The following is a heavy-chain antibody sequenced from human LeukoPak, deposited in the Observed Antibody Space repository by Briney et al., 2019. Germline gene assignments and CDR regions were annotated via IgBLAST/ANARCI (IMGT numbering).Heavy chain of an antibody. V-gene: IGHV3-23*01. J-gene: IGHJ4*02. CDR1: GFTFSSYS. CDR3: AKNVNGGNWYYFDH. CDR2: ISGGGVST. D-gene: IGHD1-20*01. Sequence: GGSLRLSCAASGFTFSSYSMNWVRQAPGKGLEWVSAISGGGVSTYYADSVKGRFTISRDNSKTTLYLQMNSLRAEDTAVYYCAKNVNGGNWYYFDHWGQGTLVTVSS.